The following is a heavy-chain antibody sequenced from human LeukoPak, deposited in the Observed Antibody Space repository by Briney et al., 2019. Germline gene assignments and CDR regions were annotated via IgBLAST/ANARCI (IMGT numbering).Heavy chain of an antibody. CDR1: GYTFISYG. Sequence: ASVKVSCKASGYTFISYGVSWVRQAPGQGLEWMGWISAYNGNTNYAQKLHGRVTMTTDTSTTTAYMDMRSLRSDDTAVYYCARGPYCSGGTCYSQYFDYWGQGTLVTVSS. CDR2: ISAYNGNT. V-gene: IGHV1-18*01. D-gene: IGHD2-15*01. CDR3: ARGPYCSGGTCYSQYFDY. J-gene: IGHJ4*02.